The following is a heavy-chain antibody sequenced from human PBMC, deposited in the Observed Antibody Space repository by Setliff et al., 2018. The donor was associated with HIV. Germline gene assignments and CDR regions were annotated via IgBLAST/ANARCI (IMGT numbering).Heavy chain of an antibody. CDR1: GGSVSSPGYY. J-gene: IGHJ6*03. D-gene: IGHD3-3*01. CDR3: ARGNIDYWTGYYSRSGYFYYMDV. Sequence: PSETLSLTCTVSGGSVSSPGYYWGWIRQPPGKGLEWIGSVYNSGITFKNPSLKSRVTISVDRSGNQFSLRLTSVTAADTAVYYCARGNIDYWTGYYSRSGYFYYMDVWGRGTTVTVSS. CDR2: VYNSGIT. V-gene: IGHV4-39*07.